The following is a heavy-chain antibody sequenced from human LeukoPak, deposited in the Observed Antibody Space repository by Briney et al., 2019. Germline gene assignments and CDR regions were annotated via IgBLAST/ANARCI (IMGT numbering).Heavy chain of an antibody. D-gene: IGHD4-23*01. CDR2: INSDGSNT. Sequence: GGSLRLSCAASGFTFSSYWMHWVRQAPGKGLVWVSRINSDGSNTNYADSVKGRFTISRDNAKNTLYLQMNSLRAEDTAVYYCASVLMRGGNIDYWGQGTLVTVSS. CDR1: GFTFSSYW. V-gene: IGHV3-74*01. J-gene: IGHJ4*02. CDR3: ASVLMRGGNIDY.